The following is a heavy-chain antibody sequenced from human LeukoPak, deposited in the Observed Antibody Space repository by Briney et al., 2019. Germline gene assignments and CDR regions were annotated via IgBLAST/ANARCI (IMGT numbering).Heavy chain of an antibody. CDR1: GFTVSSNY. J-gene: IGHJ4*02. D-gene: IGHD2-2*01. CDR2: IYSDGST. Sequence: GGSLRLSCAASGFTVSSNYMSWVRQAPGKGLEWVSVIYSDGSTYYADSVKGRFTISRDNSKNTLYLQMNSLRAEDTAVYYCAREGYCSSISCPTKDFWGQGTLVTVSS. V-gene: IGHV3-53*01. CDR3: AREGYCSSISCPTKDF.